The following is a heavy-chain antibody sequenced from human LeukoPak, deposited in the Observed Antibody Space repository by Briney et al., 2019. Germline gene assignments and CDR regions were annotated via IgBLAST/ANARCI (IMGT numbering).Heavy chain of an antibody. Sequence: SETLSLTCTVSGGSISSYYWSWIRQPAGKGLEWIGRIYTSGSTNYNPSLKSRVTMSVDTSKNQFSLKLSSVTAADAAVYYCACASRNYYDSSGYNDAFDIWGQGTMVTVSS. CDR1: GGSISSYY. V-gene: IGHV4-4*07. CDR2: IYTSGST. D-gene: IGHD3-22*01. CDR3: ACASRNYYDSSGYNDAFDI. J-gene: IGHJ3*02.